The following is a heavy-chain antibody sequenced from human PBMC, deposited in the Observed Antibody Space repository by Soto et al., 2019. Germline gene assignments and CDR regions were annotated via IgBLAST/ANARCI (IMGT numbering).Heavy chain of an antibody. V-gene: IGHV3-48*04. Sequence: EVQLVESGGGLVQPGGSLRLSCAASGFTFNSHTMNWVRQAPGKGLEWLSYISDSSSTIYYADSVKGRFTISRDNAKNSLYLQMNSLRAADTAVYYCTRELAYWGQGTLVTVSA. CDR3: TRELAY. CDR1: GFTFNSHT. J-gene: IGHJ4*02. CDR2: ISDSSSTI.